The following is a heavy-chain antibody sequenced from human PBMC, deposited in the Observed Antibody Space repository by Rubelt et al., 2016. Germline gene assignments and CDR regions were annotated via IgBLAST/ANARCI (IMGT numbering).Heavy chain of an antibody. CDR1: GFSFGDYA. J-gene: IGHJ4*02. Sequence: EVQLVESGGGLVQPGRSLRLSCTASGFSFGDYAMSWFRQAPGKGLEWVGFIRSNAYGGTEEYAASVKGRFNIPRDDSKSIAYLQMNSLKTEDTAVYYCTRDFYDSSGYYSLWYFDYWGQGSLVIVSS. D-gene: IGHD3-22*01. CDR3: TRDFYDSSGYYSLWYFDY. V-gene: IGHV3-49*03. CDR2: IRSNAYGGTE.